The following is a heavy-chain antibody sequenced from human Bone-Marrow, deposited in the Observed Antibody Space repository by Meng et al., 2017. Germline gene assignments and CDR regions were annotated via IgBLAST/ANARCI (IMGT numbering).Heavy chain of an antibody. J-gene: IGHJ4*02. CDR2: ISGSGGST. D-gene: IGHD3-22*01. CDR1: GFTFSSYA. V-gene: IGHV3-23*01. CDR3: AKIYYYDSSGYPIRDY. Sequence: GESLKISCAASGFTFSSYAMSWVRQAPGKGLEWVSAISGSGGSTYYADSVRGRFTISRDNSKNTLYLQMNSLRAEDTAVYYCAKIYYYDSSGYPIRDYWGQGTLVTSPQ.